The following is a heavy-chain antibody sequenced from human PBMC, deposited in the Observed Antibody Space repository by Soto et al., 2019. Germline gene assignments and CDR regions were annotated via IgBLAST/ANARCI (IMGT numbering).Heavy chain of an antibody. V-gene: IGHV1-8*01. CDR1: GYTFTSYD. J-gene: IGHJ6*03. CDR3: ARGLKWKRVAAAGGRYYYYYYMDV. D-gene: IGHD6-13*01. Sequence: ASVKVSCKASGYTFTSYDINWVRQATGQGLEWMGWMNPNSGNTGYAQKFQGRVTMTRNTSISTAYMELSSLRSEDTAVYYCARGLKWKRVAAAGGRYYYYYYMDVGGKGTTVTVSS. CDR2: MNPNSGNT.